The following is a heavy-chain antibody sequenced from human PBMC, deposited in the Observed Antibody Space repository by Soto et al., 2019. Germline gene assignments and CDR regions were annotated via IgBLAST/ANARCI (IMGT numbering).Heavy chain of an antibody. V-gene: IGHV2-5*01. CDR3: AHRLPGPSGYGV. Sequence: QITLKESGPTLVNPTQTLTLTCTYSGISLSSGVVGVGWIRQAPGEALEWLVLIYWNDDRYFNPSLRHRLTITRDTSKNQVVLTMTNMDPVDTATYYCAHRLPGPSGYGVWGQGTTVTVSS. CDR2: IYWNDDR. CDR1: GISLSSGVVG. J-gene: IGHJ6*02. D-gene: IGHD6-13*01.